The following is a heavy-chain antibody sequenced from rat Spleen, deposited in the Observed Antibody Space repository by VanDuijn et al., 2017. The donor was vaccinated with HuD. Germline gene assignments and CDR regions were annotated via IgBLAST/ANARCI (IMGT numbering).Heavy chain of an antibody. J-gene: IGHJ3*01. CDR3: ATAGTRVSRFAY. Sequence: EVQMVESGGGLVQPGRSLKLSCAASGFTFSNYGMHWIRQAPTKGLEWVASISPSGGSTSYQDSVKGRFTISRDSSKSTLYLQMDSLRSEDTATYYCATAGTRVSRFAYWGQGTLVTVSS. V-gene: IGHV5-19*01. D-gene: IGHD1-4*01. CDR2: ISPSGGST. CDR1: GFTFSNYG.